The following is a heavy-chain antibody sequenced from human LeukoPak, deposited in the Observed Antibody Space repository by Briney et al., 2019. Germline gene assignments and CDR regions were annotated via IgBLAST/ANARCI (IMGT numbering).Heavy chain of an antibody. CDR3: ARDHGSGSTDYFDS. J-gene: IGHJ4*02. D-gene: IGHD2-15*01. V-gene: IGHV3-21*06. CDR1: GFTFSRYT. CDR2: ISSDSSYI. Sequence: GGSLRLSCAASGFTFSRYTMNWVRQIPGRGLEWVSCISSDSSYIHYEDSVKGRFTISRDNAKNSLSLVMNSLRVEDTAVYYCARDHGSGSTDYFDSWGQGTLVTVSA.